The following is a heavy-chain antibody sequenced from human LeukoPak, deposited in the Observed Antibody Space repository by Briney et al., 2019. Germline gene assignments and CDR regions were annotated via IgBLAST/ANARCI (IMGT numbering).Heavy chain of an antibody. D-gene: IGHD3-22*01. CDR1: GGSISSYY. CDR2: IYTSGST. CDR3: ARDISLDYYDSSGYYSRYYYYYYMDV. V-gene: IGHV4-4*07. Sequence: PSETLSPTCTVSGGSISSYYWSWIRQPAGKGLEWIGRIYTSGSTNYNPSLKSRVTMSVDTSKNQFSLKLSSVTAADTAVYYCARDISLDYYDSSGYYSRYYYYYYMDVWGKGTTVTISS. J-gene: IGHJ6*03.